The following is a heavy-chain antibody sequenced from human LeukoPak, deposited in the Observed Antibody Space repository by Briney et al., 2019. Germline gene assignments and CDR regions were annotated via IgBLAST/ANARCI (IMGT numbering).Heavy chain of an antibody. Sequence: SETLSLTCTVSGGSLSSYYWSWIRQPPGKGLEWIGYIYYSGSTNYNPSLKSRVTISVDTSKNQFSLKLSSVTAADTAVYYCARLDVDTAMVTWFDPWGQGTLVTVSS. J-gene: IGHJ5*02. CDR2: IYYSGST. CDR1: GGSLSSYY. D-gene: IGHD5-18*01. CDR3: ARLDVDTAMVTWFDP. V-gene: IGHV4-59*08.